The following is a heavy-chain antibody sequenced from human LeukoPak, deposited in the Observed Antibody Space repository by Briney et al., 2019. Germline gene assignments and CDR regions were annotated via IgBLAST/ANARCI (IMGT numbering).Heavy chain of an antibody. V-gene: IGHV4-59*01. CDR2: IHESGST. CDR1: GGSISRYY. CDR3: ARGAIVAAGNYYFDY. Sequence: PSETLSLPCTVSGGSISRYYWTWIRQPPGKGLECIGYIHESGSTKYNPSLKSRVTISVDTSKNQFSLKLSSVTAADTAVYYCARGAIVAAGNYYFDYWGQGAPVTVSS. J-gene: IGHJ4*02. D-gene: IGHD6-13*01.